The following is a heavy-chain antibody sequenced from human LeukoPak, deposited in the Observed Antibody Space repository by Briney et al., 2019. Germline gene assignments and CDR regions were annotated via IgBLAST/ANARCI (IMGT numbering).Heavy chain of an antibody. J-gene: IGHJ3*02. CDR2: IYYSGST. CDR1: GGSISSSSYY. D-gene: IGHD3-22*01. V-gene: IGHV4-39*07. CDR3: ARREYYYDSSGYYIAAFDI. Sequence: SETLSLTCTISGGSISSSSYYWGWIRQPPGKGLEWIGSIYYSGSTYYNPSLKSRVTISVDTSKNQFSLKLSSVTAADTAVYYCARREYYYDSSGYYIAAFDIWGQGTMVTVSS.